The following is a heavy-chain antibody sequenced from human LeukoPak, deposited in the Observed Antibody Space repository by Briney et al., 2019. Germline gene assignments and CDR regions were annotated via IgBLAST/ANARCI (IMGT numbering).Heavy chain of an antibody. Sequence: GASVKVSCKASGYTLTDYYMHWVRQAPGQGLEWMGWINPNSGDTNYAQKFQGMVTMTRDTSISTAYMDLSRLTSDDTAIYYCARDWRGSYFPDFWGQGTLVTVSS. CDR3: ARDWRGSYFPDF. D-gene: IGHD1-26*01. J-gene: IGHJ4*02. V-gene: IGHV1-2*02. CDR1: GYTLTDYY. CDR2: INPNSGDT.